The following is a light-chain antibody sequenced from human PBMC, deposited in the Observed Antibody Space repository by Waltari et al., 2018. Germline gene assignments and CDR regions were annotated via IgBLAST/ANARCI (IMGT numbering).Light chain of an antibody. CDR2: EVS. CDR3: SSYAGSMTLV. CDR1: SSDVGGYNF. Sequence: QSALTQPPSASGSPGQSVTISCTGTSSDVGGYNFVSWYQQHPGKAPKLMIYEVSERPSGFPDRFSGSKSGNMASLTVSGLQTEDESDYYCSSYAGSMTLVFGGGTKLTVL. J-gene: IGLJ2*01. V-gene: IGLV2-8*01.